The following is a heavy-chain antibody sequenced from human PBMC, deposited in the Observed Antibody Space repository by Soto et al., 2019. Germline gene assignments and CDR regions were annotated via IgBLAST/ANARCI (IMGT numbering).Heavy chain of an antibody. J-gene: IGHJ4*02. CDR3: ARVESGESSGYYFDY. Sequence: ASVKVSCKASGYIFTNYAMHWVRQDPGQRFEWMGWINNDNGKTKYSQKFQSRVTITRDTSASTAYMEMSSLTSEDTAVYYCARVESGESSGYYFDYWGQGTLVTVSS. D-gene: IGHD3-10*01. V-gene: IGHV1-3*04. CDR2: INNDNGKT. CDR1: GYIFTNYA.